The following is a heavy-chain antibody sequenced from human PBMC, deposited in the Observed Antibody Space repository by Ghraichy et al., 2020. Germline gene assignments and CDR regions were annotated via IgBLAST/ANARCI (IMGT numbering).Heavy chain of an antibody. CDR1: GYTFTSYG. Sequence: ASVKVSCKASGYTFTSYGISWVRQAPGQGLEWMGWISAYNGNTNYAQKLQGRVTMTTDTSTSTAYMELRSLRSDDTAVYYCARDDYGDGNNWYFDLWGRGTLVTVSS. J-gene: IGHJ2*01. CDR3: ARDDYGDGNNWYFDL. CDR2: ISAYNGNT. V-gene: IGHV1-18*04. D-gene: IGHD4-17*01.